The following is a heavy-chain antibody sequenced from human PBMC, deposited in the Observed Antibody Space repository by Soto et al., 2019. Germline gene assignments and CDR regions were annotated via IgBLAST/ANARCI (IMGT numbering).Heavy chain of an antibody. V-gene: IGHV4-30-4*01. CDR2: IYYSGST. Sequence: SETLSLTCTVSGGSISSGDYYWSWIRQPPGKGLEWIGYIYYSGSTYYNPSLKSRVTISVDTSKNQFSLKLSSVTAADTAVYYCARDKGFWSQGSMDVWGQGTTVTVSS. CDR1: GGSISSGDYY. D-gene: IGHD3-3*01. J-gene: IGHJ6*02. CDR3: ARDKGFWSQGSMDV.